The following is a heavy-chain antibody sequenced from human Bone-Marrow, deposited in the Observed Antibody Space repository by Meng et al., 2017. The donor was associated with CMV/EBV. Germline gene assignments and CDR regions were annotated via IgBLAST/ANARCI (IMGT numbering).Heavy chain of an antibody. CDR1: GYTFTSYE. CDR2: INPNSGGT. J-gene: IGHJ4*02. Sequence: ASVKVSCKASGYTFTSYEINWVRQAPGQGLEWMGWINPNSGGTNYAQKFQGRVTMTRDTSISTAYMELSRLRSDDTAVYYCARGEGELLYYFDYWGQGNLVTVSS. CDR3: ARGEGELLYYFDY. V-gene: IGHV1-2*02. D-gene: IGHD3-10*01.